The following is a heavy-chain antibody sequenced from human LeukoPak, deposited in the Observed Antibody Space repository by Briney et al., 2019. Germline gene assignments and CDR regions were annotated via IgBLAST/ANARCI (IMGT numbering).Heavy chain of an antibody. V-gene: IGHV4-59*01. J-gene: IGHJ5*02. CDR1: GGSMNNYY. Sequence: SETLSLTCTVSGGSMNNYYWSWIRQAPGKGLEWIGYISDSGSTNYNPSLRSRVTISVDTSKNQFSLKLSSVTAADTALYYCARYDYGDRWFDPWGQGTLVTVSS. CDR3: ARYDYGDRWFDP. CDR2: ISDSGST. D-gene: IGHD4-17*01.